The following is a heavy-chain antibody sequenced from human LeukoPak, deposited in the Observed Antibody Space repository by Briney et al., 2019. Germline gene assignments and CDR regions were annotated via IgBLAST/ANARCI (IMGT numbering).Heavy chain of an antibody. Sequence: GESLKISCKGSGYSFTSYWIGWVRQMPGKGLEWMGIIYPGDSDTRYSPSFQGQVTISADKSISTAYLQWSSLKASDTAMYYCATGGGLGYCSSTRCYDLRFDPWGQGTLVTVS. V-gene: IGHV5-51*01. CDR2: IYPGDSDT. J-gene: IGHJ5*02. CDR1: GYSFTSYW. CDR3: ATGGGLGYCSSTRCYDLRFDP. D-gene: IGHD2-2*01.